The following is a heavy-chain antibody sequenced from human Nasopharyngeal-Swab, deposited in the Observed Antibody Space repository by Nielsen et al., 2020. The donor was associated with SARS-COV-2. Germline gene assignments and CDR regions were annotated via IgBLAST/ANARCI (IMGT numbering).Heavy chain of an antibody. CDR2: ISSSSSYI. V-gene: IGHV3-21*01. D-gene: IGHD1-26*01. CDR3: AKVKSGTSYDAFDI. J-gene: IGHJ3*02. CDR1: GFTLSSYS. Sequence: GGSLRLSCAASGFTLSSYSMNWVRQAPGKGLEWVSSISSSSSYIFYADSVKGRFTISRDNAKNSLYLQMNSLRVEDTAVYYCAKVKSGTSYDAFDIWGQGTMVTVSS.